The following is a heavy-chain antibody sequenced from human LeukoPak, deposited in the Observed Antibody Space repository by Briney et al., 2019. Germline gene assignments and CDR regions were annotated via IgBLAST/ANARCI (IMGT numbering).Heavy chain of an antibody. CDR1: GGSISNYY. D-gene: IGHD3-22*01. CDR2: IYTSGST. V-gene: IGHV4-4*07. CDR3: ARESGYYYDTSGYTFDY. Sequence: SETLSLTCTVSGGSISNYYWSGIRQSAGKGLEWIGRIYTSGSTNYNPSLKSRVSMSVDTSKNQFSLRLRSVTAADTAVYYCARESGYYYDTSGYTFDYWGQGILVTVSS. J-gene: IGHJ4*02.